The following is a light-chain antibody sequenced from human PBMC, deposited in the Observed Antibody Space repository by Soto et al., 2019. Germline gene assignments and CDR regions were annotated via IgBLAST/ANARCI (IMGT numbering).Light chain of an antibody. V-gene: IGKV1-39*01. CDR1: QSISTY. Sequence: DSQMTQSPSSLSASVGDGVTITCRASQSISTYLNWYHQKPGKAPQLLIYAASSLQTGVPSRFSGSGSGTDFTLTISSLQPEDFATYYCQQSYSTPRTFGQGTKVDIK. CDR3: QQSYSTPRT. J-gene: IGKJ1*01. CDR2: AAS.